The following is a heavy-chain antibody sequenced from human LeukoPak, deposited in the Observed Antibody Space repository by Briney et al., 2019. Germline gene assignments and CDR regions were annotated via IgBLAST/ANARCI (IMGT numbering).Heavy chain of an antibody. J-gene: IGHJ4*02. CDR2: IKQDGSEK. CDR3: ARERSGSNQN. V-gene: IGHV3-7*01. D-gene: IGHD3-10*01. Sequence: PGGSLRLSCEASGFTFSSYWMSWVRQAPGKGLEWVANIKQDGSEKSYVDSVKGRFTISRDNAKNSLYLQMNSLRTEDTAVYYCARERSGSNQNWGQGTLVSVSS. CDR1: GFTFSSYW.